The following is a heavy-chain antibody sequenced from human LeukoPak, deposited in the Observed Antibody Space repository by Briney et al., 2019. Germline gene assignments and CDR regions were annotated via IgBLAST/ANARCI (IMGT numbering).Heavy chain of an antibody. CDR1: GFTFNNYA. Sequence: GGSLRLSCAASGFTFNNYAMIWVRQAPRKGLEWVSSISGGGETTYYADSAKGRFTISRDNSQNTLYLQMNSLRAEDTAVYYCTRDYADYVGYFFFDYWGQGTLVTVSS. CDR3: TRDYADYVGYFFFDY. CDR2: ISGGGETT. D-gene: IGHD4-17*01. J-gene: IGHJ4*02. V-gene: IGHV3-23*01.